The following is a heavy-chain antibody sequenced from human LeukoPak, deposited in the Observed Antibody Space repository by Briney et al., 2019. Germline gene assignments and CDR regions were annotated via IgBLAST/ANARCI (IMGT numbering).Heavy chain of an antibody. CDR1: GYTFTSYG. Sequence: GASVKVSCKASGYTFTSYGISWVRQAPGQGLEWMGWISAYNGNTNYAQKLQGRVTMTTDTSTSTAYMELRSLRSDDTAVYYCAGEGAVAGDYYYYMDVWGKGTTVTVSS. CDR2: ISAYNGNT. D-gene: IGHD6-19*01. CDR3: AGEGAVAGDYYYYMDV. J-gene: IGHJ6*03. V-gene: IGHV1-18*01.